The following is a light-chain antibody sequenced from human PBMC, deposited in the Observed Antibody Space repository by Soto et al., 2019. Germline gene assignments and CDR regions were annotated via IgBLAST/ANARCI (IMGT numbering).Light chain of an antibody. J-gene: IGKJ1*01. Sequence: DIQMTQSPSTLSASVGDRVTITCRAGQTINNWLAWYQHKPGKAPKLLIYDASNLENGVPSRFSGSGSGADFSLSISSLQPEDFATYDCQQYSNYSRTFGQGTRVEIK. CDR3: QQYSNYSRT. V-gene: IGKV1-5*01. CDR1: QTINNW. CDR2: DAS.